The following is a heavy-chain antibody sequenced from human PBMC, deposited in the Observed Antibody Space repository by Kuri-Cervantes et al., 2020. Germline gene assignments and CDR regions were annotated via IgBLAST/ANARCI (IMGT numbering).Heavy chain of an antibody. D-gene: IGHD3-10*01. V-gene: IGHV4-34*01. Sequence: ESLKISCAVYGGSFSGYYWSWIRQPPGKGLEWIGEINHSRSTNYNPSLKSRVTISVDTSKKQFSLKVNSVTAADTAVYYCARVPRGSSNWFDPWGQGTLVTVSS. CDR1: GGSFSGYY. J-gene: IGHJ5*02. CDR3: ARVPRGSSNWFDP. CDR2: INHSRST.